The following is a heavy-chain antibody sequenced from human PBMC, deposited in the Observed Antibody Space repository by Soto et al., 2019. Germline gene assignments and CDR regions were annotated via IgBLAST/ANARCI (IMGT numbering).Heavy chain of an antibody. V-gene: IGHV1-69*01. CDR3: ARKRYGSGSDYNVGAYAFDI. CDR2: IIPIFGTA. CDR1: GGTFSSYA. Sequence: QVQLVQSGAEVKKPGASVKVSCKASGGTFSSYAISWVRQAPGQGLEWMGGIIPIFGTADYAQKFQGRVTITADESRSKDYMELRSLRAEDTGGYYCARKRYGSGSDYNVGAYAFDILGQGTMVTVSS. J-gene: IGHJ3*02. D-gene: IGHD3-10*01.